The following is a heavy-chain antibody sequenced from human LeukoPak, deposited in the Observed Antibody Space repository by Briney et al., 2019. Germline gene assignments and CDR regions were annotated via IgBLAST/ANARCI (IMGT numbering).Heavy chain of an antibody. CDR1: GGSISDYY. CDR2: KYYRGSI. D-gene: IGHD1-26*01. Sequence: SETLSLTCTVPGGSISDYYWSWIRQPPGKGLEWIGYKYYRGSINYNPSLKSRVTISVDTSKNQVSLKVSSVIAADTAVYFCARLGTIGRSNFDYWGQGTLVTVSS. V-gene: IGHV4-59*08. J-gene: IGHJ4*02. CDR3: ARLGTIGRSNFDY.